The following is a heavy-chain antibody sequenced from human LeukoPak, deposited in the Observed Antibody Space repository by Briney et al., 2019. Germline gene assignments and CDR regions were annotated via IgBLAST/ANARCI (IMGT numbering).Heavy chain of an antibody. Sequence: SETLSLTCTVSGGSISSSSYYWSWIRQPPGKGLEWIGEINHSGSTNYNPSLKSRVTISVDTSKNQFSLKLSSVTAADTAVYYCARDPIWGYYMDVWGKGTTVTVSS. CDR1: GGSISSSSYY. J-gene: IGHJ6*03. CDR3: ARDPIWGYYMDV. CDR2: INHSGST. V-gene: IGHV4-39*07. D-gene: IGHD3-16*01.